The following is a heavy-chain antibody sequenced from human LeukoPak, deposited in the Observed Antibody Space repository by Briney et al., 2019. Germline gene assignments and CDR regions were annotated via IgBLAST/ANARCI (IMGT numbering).Heavy chain of an antibody. CDR2: INTNTGNP. V-gene: IGHV7-4-1*02. Sequence: ASVKVSCKASGYTFTSYAMNWVRQAPGQGLEWMGWINTNTGNPTYAQGFTGRFVFSLDTSVSTAYLQISRLKAEDTAVYYCARVVPAARYYYYYMDVWGKGTTVTVSS. CDR1: GYTFTSYA. D-gene: IGHD2-2*01. J-gene: IGHJ6*03. CDR3: ARVVPAARYYYYYMDV.